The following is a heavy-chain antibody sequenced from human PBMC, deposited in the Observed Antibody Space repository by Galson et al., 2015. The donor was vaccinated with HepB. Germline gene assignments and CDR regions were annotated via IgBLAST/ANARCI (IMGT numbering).Heavy chain of an antibody. CDR2: ISGYNTKR. CDR3: ARAGFTMVRGSLDY. J-gene: IGHJ4*02. Sequence: SVKVSCKASGYTFASYGISWVRQAPGQGLEWLGWISGYNTKRNYGQKFQGRVVMTTETSTSTAYMELKSLRSDDTAVYYCARAGFTMVRGSLDYWGQGTLVTVSS. CDR1: GYTFASYG. V-gene: IGHV1-18*01. D-gene: IGHD3-10*01.